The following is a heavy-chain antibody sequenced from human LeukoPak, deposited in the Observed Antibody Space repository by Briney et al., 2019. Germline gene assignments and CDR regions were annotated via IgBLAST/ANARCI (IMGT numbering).Heavy chain of an antibody. CDR1: GFTFSSYW. CDR3: ARDAAAGTYNWFDP. CDR2: IKQDGSEK. J-gene: IGHJ5*02. Sequence: GGSLRLSCAASGFTFSSYWMSWVRQAPGKGLEWVANIKQDGSEKYYVDSVKGRFTISRDNAKNSLYLQVNSLRAEDTAVYYCARDAAAGTYNWFDPWGQGTLVTVSS. V-gene: IGHV3-7*01. D-gene: IGHD6-13*01.